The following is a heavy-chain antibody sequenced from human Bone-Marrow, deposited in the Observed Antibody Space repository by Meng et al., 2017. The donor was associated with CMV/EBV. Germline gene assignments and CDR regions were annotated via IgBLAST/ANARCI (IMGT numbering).Heavy chain of an antibody. Sequence: GGSLRLSCAASGFTFSSYSMNWVRQAPGKGLEWVSYISSGSNTIYYADSVKGRFTVSRDNAKNSLYLQMNSLRAEDTAVYYCASSYSNYGYYYYGMDVWGQGTTVTVSS. CDR1: GFTFSSYS. D-gene: IGHD4-11*01. CDR3: ASSYSNYGYYYYGMDV. V-gene: IGHV3-48*04. J-gene: IGHJ6*02. CDR2: ISSGSNTI.